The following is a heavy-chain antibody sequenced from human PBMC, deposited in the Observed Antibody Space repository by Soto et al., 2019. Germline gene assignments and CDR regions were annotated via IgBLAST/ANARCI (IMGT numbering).Heavy chain of an antibody. D-gene: IGHD5-12*01. Sequence: QVQLQESGPGLVKPSQTLSLTCTVSGGSISSGDYYWSWIRQPPGKGLEWIGYIYYSGSTYYNPSLMSRVTISVDTSKNQFSLKLSSVTAADTAVYYCARLIVATILNEPSYFDYWGQGTLVTVSS. J-gene: IGHJ4*02. CDR1: GGSISSGDYY. CDR3: ARLIVATILNEPSYFDY. V-gene: IGHV4-30-4*01. CDR2: IYYSGST.